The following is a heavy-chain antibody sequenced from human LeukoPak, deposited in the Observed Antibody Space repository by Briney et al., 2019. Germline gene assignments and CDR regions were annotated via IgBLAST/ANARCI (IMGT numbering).Heavy chain of an antibody. CDR3: ARLTGVVNAFDY. J-gene: IGHJ4*02. V-gene: IGHV3-21*01. CDR2: ISSGSSDI. Sequence: GGSLRLSCAASGFTFSSYTMTWVRQAPGKGLEWLSSISSGSSDISYADSVKGRFTISRDNAKYSLYLQMNSLRAEDTAVYYCARLTGVVNAFDYWGQGTLVTVSS. CDR1: GFTFSSYT. D-gene: IGHD5-18*01.